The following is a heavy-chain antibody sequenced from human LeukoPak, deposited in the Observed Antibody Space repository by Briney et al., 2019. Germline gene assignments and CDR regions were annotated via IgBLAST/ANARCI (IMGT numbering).Heavy chain of an antibody. D-gene: IGHD3-3*01. J-gene: IGHJ4*02. CDR2: IYTSGST. Sequence: PSETLSLTCTVSGGSISSGSYYWSWIRQPAGKGLEWIGRIYTSGSTNYNPSLKSRVTISVDTSKNQFSLKLSSVTAADTAVYYCARGPPPYYDFWSGYYDDWGQGTLVTVSS. CDR1: GGSISSGSYY. CDR3: ARGPPPYYDFWSGYYDD. V-gene: IGHV4-61*02.